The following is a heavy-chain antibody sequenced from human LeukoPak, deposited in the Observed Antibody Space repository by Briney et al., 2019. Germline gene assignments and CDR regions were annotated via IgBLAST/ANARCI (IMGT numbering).Heavy chain of an antibody. D-gene: IGHD3-22*01. J-gene: IGHJ4*02. V-gene: IGHV4-59*01. CDR3: ARVRGYYDSSGYDY. CDR2: IYYSGST. Sequence: KASETLSLTCTVSGASTSSYYWSWIRQPPEKGLEWIGYIYYSGSTNYNPALKSRVTISEDTSKNQISLKLSSVTAADTAVYYCARVRGYYDSSGYDYWGERTLVSVSS. CDR1: GASTSSYY.